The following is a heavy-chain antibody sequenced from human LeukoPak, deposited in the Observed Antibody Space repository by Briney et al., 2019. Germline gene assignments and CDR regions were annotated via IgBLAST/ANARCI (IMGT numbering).Heavy chain of an antibody. D-gene: IGHD1-26*01. Sequence: PGGSLRLSCAASGFTFSDYYMSWIRQPPGKGLEWIGYIYTSGSTNYNPSLKSRVTISVDTSKNQFSLKLSSVTAADTAVYYCASSITGSYYHYYYYYMDVWGKGTTVTVSS. V-gene: IGHV4-4*09. J-gene: IGHJ6*03. CDR2: IYTSGST. CDR1: GFTFSDYY. CDR3: ASSITGSYYHYYYYYMDV.